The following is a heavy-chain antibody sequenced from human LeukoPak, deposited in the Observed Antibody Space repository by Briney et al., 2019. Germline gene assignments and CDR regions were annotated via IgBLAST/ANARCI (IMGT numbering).Heavy chain of an antibody. Sequence: QPGGSLRLSXATSGFTFSTYWMHWVRQAPGKGLVWVSRINSDGSSTSYADSVKGRFTISRDNAKNTLYLQMNSLRAEDTAVYYCARSGAAAMRGQYYYYYYMDVWGKGTTVTVSS. D-gene: IGHD2-2*01. CDR3: ARSGAAAMRGQYYYYYYMDV. CDR2: INSDGSST. CDR1: GFTFSTYW. J-gene: IGHJ6*03. V-gene: IGHV3-74*01.